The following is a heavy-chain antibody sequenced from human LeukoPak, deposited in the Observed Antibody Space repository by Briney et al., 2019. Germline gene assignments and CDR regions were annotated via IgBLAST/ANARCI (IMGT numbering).Heavy chain of an antibody. CDR2: IWYDGSNK. D-gene: IGHD3-22*01. CDR3: AKELDPDYYDSSAYYYGSFDS. J-gene: IGHJ4*02. CDR1: GFTFSSYG. V-gene: IGHV3-33*06. Sequence: GGSLRLSCAASGFTFSSYGMHWVRQAPGKGLEWVAVIWYDGSNKYYADSVKGRFTISRDNSKNTLYLQMSSLRAEDTAVYYCAKELDPDYYDSSAYYYGSFDSWGQGTLVTVSS.